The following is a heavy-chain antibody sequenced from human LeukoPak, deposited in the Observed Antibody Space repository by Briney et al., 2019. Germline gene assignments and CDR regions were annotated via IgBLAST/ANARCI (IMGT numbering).Heavy chain of an antibody. Sequence: ASVKVSCKASGYTLTSYYIYWVRQAPGQGLEWMGRINPNSGGTDYAQNFQGRVTMTRDTSINPAYIELSRLISDNTAVYYCARGYCSGGTCYLVEDWLDPWVQGTLVTVSS. J-gene: IGHJ5*02. V-gene: IGHV1-2*06. CDR1: GYTLTSYY. CDR3: ARGYCSGGTCYLVEDWLDP. D-gene: IGHD2-15*01. CDR2: INPNSGGT.